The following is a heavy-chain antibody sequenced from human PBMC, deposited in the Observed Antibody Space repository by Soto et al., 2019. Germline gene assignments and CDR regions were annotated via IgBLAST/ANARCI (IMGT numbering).Heavy chain of an antibody. V-gene: IGHV1-18*01. CDR1: GYTFTSYG. CDR3: ARDRPQLPTHCYGMDV. CDR2: ISAYNGNT. Sequence: QVQLVQSGAEVKKPGASVKVSCKASGYTFTSYGISWVRQAPGQGLEWMGWISAYNGNTNYAQKLQGRVTMTTDTATSTAYMELRSLRSDDTAVYYCARDRPQLPTHCYGMDVWGQGTTVTVSS. D-gene: IGHD2-2*01. J-gene: IGHJ6*02.